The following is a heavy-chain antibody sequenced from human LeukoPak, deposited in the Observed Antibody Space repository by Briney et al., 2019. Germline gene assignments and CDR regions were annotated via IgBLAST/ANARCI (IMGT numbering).Heavy chain of an antibody. CDR3: ATLNGPLFEY. Sequence: PGGSLRLSCAASGFTFSNYWMRWVPQAPGKGLEWVASIHQHGNEKYFVDSVRGRFTISRDNAKNSLYLKMSSLRAEDTAVYYCATLNGPLFEYWGQGTLVTVSS. J-gene: IGHJ4*02. CDR2: IHQHGNEK. D-gene: IGHD2-8*01. V-gene: IGHV3-7*01. CDR1: GFTFSNYW.